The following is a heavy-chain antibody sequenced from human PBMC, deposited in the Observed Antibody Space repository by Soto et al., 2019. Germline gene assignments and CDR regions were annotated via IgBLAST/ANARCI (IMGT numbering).Heavy chain of an antibody. V-gene: IGHV4-39*01. CDR2: IYYSGST. CDR1: GGSISSSSYY. D-gene: IGHD3-3*01. CDR3: ARRVRGGTIFGVVPWGYYGMDV. J-gene: IGHJ6*02. Sequence: QLQLQESGPGLVKPSETLSLTCTVSGGSISSSSYYWGWIRQPPGKGLEWIGSIYYSGSTYYNPSLKSRVTISVDTSKNQFSLKLSSVTAADTAVYYCARRVRGGTIFGVVPWGYYGMDVWGQGTTVTVSS.